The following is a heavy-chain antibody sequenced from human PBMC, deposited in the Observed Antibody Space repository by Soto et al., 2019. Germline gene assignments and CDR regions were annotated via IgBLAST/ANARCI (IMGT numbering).Heavy chain of an antibody. CDR3: ATARYSYDPSFDY. CDR1: GFTVSSNY. Sequence: PGGSLRLSCAASGFTVSSNYMSWVRQAPGEGLEWVSVIYSGGSTYYVDSVKGRFTISRDSSKNTLYLQMNSLRAEDTAIYYCATARYSYDPSFDYWGQGTLVTVSS. D-gene: IGHD3-22*01. V-gene: IGHV3-66*01. CDR2: IYSGGST. J-gene: IGHJ4*02.